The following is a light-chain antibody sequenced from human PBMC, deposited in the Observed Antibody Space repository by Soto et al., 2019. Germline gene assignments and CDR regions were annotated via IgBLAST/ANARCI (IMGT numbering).Light chain of an antibody. V-gene: IGKV3-20*01. CDR3: QQYGSSTIT. CDR2: GAS. CDR1: QSVSSSY. J-gene: IGKJ5*01. Sequence: EIVLTQSPGILSLSPGERATLSCRASQSVSSSYLAWYQQKPGQAPRLLIYGASSRATGIPDRFSGSGSGTDFTLTISRLEPEDFAVYYCQQYGSSTITFGQGTRREIK.